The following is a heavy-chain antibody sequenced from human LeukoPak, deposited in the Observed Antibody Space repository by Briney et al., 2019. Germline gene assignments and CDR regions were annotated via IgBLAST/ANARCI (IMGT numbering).Heavy chain of an antibody. Sequence: GGSLRLSCAASGFTFSSYSMNWVRQAPGKGLEWVSSISSSSSYIYYADSVKGRFTISRDNAKNSLYLQMNSLRAEDTAVYYCARDTEEYYYGSGEGFDHWGQGTLVTVSS. CDR3: ARDTEEYYYGSGEGFDH. CDR1: GFTFSSYS. V-gene: IGHV3-21*01. D-gene: IGHD3-10*01. CDR2: ISSSSSYI. J-gene: IGHJ5*02.